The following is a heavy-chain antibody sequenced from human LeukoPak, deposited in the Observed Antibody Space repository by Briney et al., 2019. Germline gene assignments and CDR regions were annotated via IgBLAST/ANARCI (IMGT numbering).Heavy chain of an antibody. Sequence: QSGGSLRLSCAASGFTFSSYGMSWVRQAPGKGLEWVSAISGSGGSTYYADSVKGRFTISRDNSKNTLYLQMNSLRFEDTAVYYCARVSKPGWFDYYYMDVWGKGTTVIVSS. V-gene: IGHV3-23*01. J-gene: IGHJ6*03. D-gene: IGHD3-10*01. CDR3: ARVSKPGWFDYYYMDV. CDR2: ISGSGGST. CDR1: GFTFSSYG.